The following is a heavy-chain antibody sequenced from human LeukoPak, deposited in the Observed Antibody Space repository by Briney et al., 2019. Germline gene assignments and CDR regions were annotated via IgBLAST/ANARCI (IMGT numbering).Heavy chain of an antibody. V-gene: IGHV1-69*04. Sequence: ASVKVSCKASGYTFTSYGISWVRQAPGQGLEWMGRIIPILGIANYAQKFQGRVTITADKSTSTAYMELSSLRSEDTAVYYCARDQVAGSLYWGQGTLVTVSS. CDR1: GYTFTSYG. D-gene: IGHD2-15*01. CDR2: IIPILGIA. CDR3: ARDQVAGSLY. J-gene: IGHJ4*02.